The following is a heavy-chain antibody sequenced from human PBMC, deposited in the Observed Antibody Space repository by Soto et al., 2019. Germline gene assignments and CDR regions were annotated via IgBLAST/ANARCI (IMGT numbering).Heavy chain of an antibody. CDR2: ISYDGSNK. Sequence: GGSLRLSCAASGFTFSSYGMHWVRQAPGKGLEWVAVISYDGSNKYYADSVKGRFTISRDNSKNTLYLQMNSLRAEDTAVYYCARAPPLYSSSSFKAHWGQGTLVTVSS. CDR1: GFTFSSYG. D-gene: IGHD6-6*01. J-gene: IGHJ4*02. CDR3: ARAPPLYSSSSFKAH. V-gene: IGHV3-30*19.